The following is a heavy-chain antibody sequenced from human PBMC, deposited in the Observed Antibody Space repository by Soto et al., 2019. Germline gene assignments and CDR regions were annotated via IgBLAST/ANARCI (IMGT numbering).Heavy chain of an antibody. CDR3: ARDPYGDYDWYFDL. CDR1: GFTFSSYE. V-gene: IGHV3-48*03. Sequence: GGSLRLSCAASGFTFSSYEMNWVRQAPGKGLEWVSYISSSGSTIYYADSVKGRFTISRDNAKNPLYLQMNSLRAEDTAVYYCARDPYGDYDWYFDLWGRGTLVTVSS. CDR2: ISSSGSTI. J-gene: IGHJ2*01. D-gene: IGHD4-17*01.